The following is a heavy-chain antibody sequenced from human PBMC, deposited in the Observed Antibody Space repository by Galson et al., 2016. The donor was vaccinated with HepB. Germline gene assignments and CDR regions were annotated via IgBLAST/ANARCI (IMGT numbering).Heavy chain of an antibody. V-gene: IGHV3-30-3*01. CDR2: ISYDGSNQ. J-gene: IGHJ3*01. CDR3: ARDRVVDASGAYPDALDF. CDR1: GYTFSFYA. D-gene: IGHD2-8*02. Sequence: SLRLSCAASGYTFSFYAIHWVRQAPGKGLEWVAVISYDGSNQNYAGTVKGRFTITRENSKKEVYLQMTNLRVEDTAVYYCARDRVVDASGAYPDALDFWGRGTMVTVAS.